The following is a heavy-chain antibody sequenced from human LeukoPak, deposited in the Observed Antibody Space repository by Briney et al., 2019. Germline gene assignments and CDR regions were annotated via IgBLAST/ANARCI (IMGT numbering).Heavy chain of an antibody. CDR2: IIPIFGTA. D-gene: IGHD2-2*01. J-gene: IGHJ5*02. CDR3: ARSRGVVPAAIWENWFDP. Sequence: GASVKVSCKASGGTFSSYAISWVRQAPGQGLEWMGGIIPIFGTANYAQKFQGRVTITTDESTSTAYMELSSLRSEDTAVYYFARSRGVVPAAIWENWFDPWGQGTLVTVSS. V-gene: IGHV1-69*05. CDR1: GGTFSSYA.